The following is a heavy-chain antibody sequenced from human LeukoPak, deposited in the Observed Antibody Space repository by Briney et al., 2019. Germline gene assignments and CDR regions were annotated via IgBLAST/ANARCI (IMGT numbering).Heavy chain of an antibody. V-gene: IGHV4-61*02. CDR3: ARAGIVGARRNAFDI. Sequence: SETLSLTCTVSGGSLSSGSYYWSWIRQPAGKGLEWIGRIYTSGSTNYNPSLKSRVTISIDTSKNQFSLKLSSVTAADTAVYYCARAGIVGARRNAFDIWGQGTRVTVSS. CDR1: GGSLSSGSYY. J-gene: IGHJ3*02. CDR2: IYTSGST. D-gene: IGHD1-26*01.